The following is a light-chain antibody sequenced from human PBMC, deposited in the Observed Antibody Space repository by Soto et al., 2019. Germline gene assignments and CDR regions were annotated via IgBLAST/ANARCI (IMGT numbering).Light chain of an antibody. V-gene: IGKV3-15*01. CDR3: HQYNEWPLT. J-gene: IGKJ4*01. CDR1: QSVSNN. CDR2: SAS. Sequence: EIVMTQSPATLSVSPGERATLSCRASQSVSNNLAWYQQKPGQAPRLLIYSASTRATGIPARFSGSASGTEFTLSISSLQSEDFAVYYCHQYNEWPLTFGGGTKVETK.